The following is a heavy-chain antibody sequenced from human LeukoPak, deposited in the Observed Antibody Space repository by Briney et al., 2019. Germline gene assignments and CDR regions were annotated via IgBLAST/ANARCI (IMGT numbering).Heavy chain of an antibody. CDR2: ISWNSGSI. D-gene: IGHD2-21*01. V-gene: IGHV3-9*01. CDR3: ASVVAH. Sequence: GRSLRLSCAASGFTFDDYAMHWVWQAPGKGLEWVSGISWNSGSIGYADSVKGRFTISRDNAKNSLYLQMNSLRAEDTALYYCASVVAHWGQGTLVTVSS. CDR1: GFTFDDYA. J-gene: IGHJ4*02.